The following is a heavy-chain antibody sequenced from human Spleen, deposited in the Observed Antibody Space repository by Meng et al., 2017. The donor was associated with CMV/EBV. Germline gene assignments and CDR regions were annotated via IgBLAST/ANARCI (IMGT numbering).Heavy chain of an antibody. Sequence: GESLKISCAASGFTFSSYGMHWVRQAPGKGLEWVAFIRYDGSNKYYADSVKGRFTISRDNSKNTLYLQMNSLRAEDTAVYYCAKDLLGYRSSTSCYYYYGMDVWGQGTTVTVSS. V-gene: IGHV3-30*02. CDR1: GFTFSSYG. CDR3: AKDLLGYRSSTSCYYYYGMDV. CDR2: IRYDGSNK. D-gene: IGHD2-2*01. J-gene: IGHJ6*02.